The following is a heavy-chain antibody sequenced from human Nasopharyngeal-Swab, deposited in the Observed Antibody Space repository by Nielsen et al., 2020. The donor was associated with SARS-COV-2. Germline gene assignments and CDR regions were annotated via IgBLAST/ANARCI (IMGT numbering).Heavy chain of an antibody. CDR1: GGTFSSYA. J-gene: IGHJ6*02. CDR3: ARGSEDDFWSGPKLDYYGMDV. D-gene: IGHD3-3*01. V-gene: IGHV1-69*10. Sequence: SVKVSCKASGGTFSSYAISWVRQAPGQGLEWMGGIIPILGIANYAQKFQGRVTITADKSTSTAYMELSSLRSEDTAVYYCARGSEDDFWSGPKLDYYGMDVWGQGTTVTVSS. CDR2: IIPILGIA.